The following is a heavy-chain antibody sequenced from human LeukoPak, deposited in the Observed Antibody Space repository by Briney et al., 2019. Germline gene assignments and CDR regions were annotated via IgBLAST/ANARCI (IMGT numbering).Heavy chain of an antibody. Sequence: PGGSLRLSCAASGFSFSSYDMSWVRQAPGKGLEWLSYISGAGGTTYYADSVKGRFTISRDNSKNTMYLQMNSLRAEDTAVYYCAKSGSRGYSYGYGYFDYWGQGTLVTVSS. D-gene: IGHD5-18*01. CDR3: AKSGSRGYSYGYGYFDY. J-gene: IGHJ4*02. CDR1: GFSFSSYD. V-gene: IGHV3-23*01. CDR2: ISGAGGTT.